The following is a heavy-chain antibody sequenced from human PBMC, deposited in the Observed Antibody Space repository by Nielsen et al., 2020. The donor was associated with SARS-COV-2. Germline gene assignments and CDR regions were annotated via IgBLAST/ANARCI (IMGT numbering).Heavy chain of an antibody. CDR3: ARDQDGGAATSNWYFDL. V-gene: IGHV3-21*01. D-gene: IGHD6-25*01. Sequence: GESLKISCAASGFRFTSYSMNWVRQAPGKGLEWVASITMSGAYMYYADSVRGRLTVSRDNAENSLYLQMNSLRDEDTAVYYCARDQDGGAATSNWYFDLWGRGTLVIVSS. CDR2: ITMSGAYM. CDR1: GFRFTSYS. J-gene: IGHJ2*01.